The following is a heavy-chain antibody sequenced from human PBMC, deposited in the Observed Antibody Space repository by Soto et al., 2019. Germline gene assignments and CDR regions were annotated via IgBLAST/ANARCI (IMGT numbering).Heavy chain of an antibody. CDR2: IIPISGTV. V-gene: IGHV1-69*12. CDR3: EREVAMAGARYVDS. Sequence: QVQLVQSGAEVKKPGSSVKVSCKTSGGTFPNYSTSWVRQAPGQGLEWMGGIIPISGTVEYAHKFQGSVTITADEAAGTAYLELSRLTADDTAVYYCEREVAMAGARYVDSWGQGTMVTVSS. CDR1: GGTFPNYS. D-gene: IGHD6-19*01. J-gene: IGHJ4*02.